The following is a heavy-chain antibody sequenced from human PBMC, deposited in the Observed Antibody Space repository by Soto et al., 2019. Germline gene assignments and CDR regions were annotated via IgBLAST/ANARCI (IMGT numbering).Heavy chain of an antibody. CDR2: ISGSGGST. Sequence: EVQLLESGGGLVQPGGSLRLSCAASGFTFSSYAMSWVRQAPGKGLEWVSAISGSGGSTYYADSVKSRFTISRDNSKNTLYLQMNSLRAEDTAVYYCAKVSTMVRGALDYWGQGTLVTVSS. J-gene: IGHJ4*02. D-gene: IGHD3-10*01. CDR1: GFTFSSYA. V-gene: IGHV3-23*01. CDR3: AKVSTMVRGALDY.